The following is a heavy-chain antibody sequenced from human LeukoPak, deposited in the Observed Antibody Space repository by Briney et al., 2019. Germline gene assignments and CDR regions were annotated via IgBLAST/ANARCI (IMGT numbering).Heavy chain of an antibody. CDR3: ARERVATQPFDY. V-gene: IGHV1-18*01. CDR2: ISAYNGDT. Sequence: ASVKVSCKASGYTFTSYGISWVRQAPGQGLEWMGWISAYNGDTNYAQKLQGRVTMTTDTSTSTAYMELRSLRSDDTAVYYCARERVATQPFDYWGQGTLVTVSS. CDR1: GYTFTSYG. D-gene: IGHD5-12*01. J-gene: IGHJ4*02.